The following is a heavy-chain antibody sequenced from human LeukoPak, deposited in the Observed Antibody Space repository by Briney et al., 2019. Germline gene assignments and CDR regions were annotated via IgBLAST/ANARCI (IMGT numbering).Heavy chain of an antibody. V-gene: IGHV4-31*03. J-gene: IGHJ6*02. D-gene: IGHD2-2*01. CDR2: IYYSGST. CDR3: ARVIVVVPIGVYHYYAMDV. CDR1: GDSISTGGYY. Sequence: ASETLSLTCTVSGDSISTGGYYWAWIRQHRERGLEWIGYIYYSGSTHYNPSLQSRFTISVDTSKNQFSLNLNSVTAADTAVYYCARVIVVVPIGVYHYYAMDVWGQGTTVTVSS.